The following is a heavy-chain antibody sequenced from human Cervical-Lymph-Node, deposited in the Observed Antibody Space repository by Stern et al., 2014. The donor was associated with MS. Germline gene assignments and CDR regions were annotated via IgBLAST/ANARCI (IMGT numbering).Heavy chain of an antibody. J-gene: IGHJ4*02. CDR1: GGTFSSYA. CDR3: ARDSRHYDGSYYFAS. V-gene: IGHV1-69*01. CDR2: IIPTPGTA. D-gene: IGHD3-16*01. Sequence: VQLVQSGAEVKKPGPSVKVSCNASGGTFSSYAINWVRQPPGQGPEWMGGIIPTPGTANYAQKFQGRVTITADEPTSTAYMEVSSLRSEDTAVYYCARDSRHYDGSYYFASWGQGTLVTVSS.